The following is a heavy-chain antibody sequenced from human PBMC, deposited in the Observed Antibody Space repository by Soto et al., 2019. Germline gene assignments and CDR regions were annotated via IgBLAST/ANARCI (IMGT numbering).Heavy chain of an antibody. V-gene: IGHV3-11*01. J-gene: IGHJ6*02. CDR2: ISSSCSTI. CDR3: ARSNMATIHQGYYYSYGMGV. Sequence: QVQLVASGGGLVKPGGSLRLSCAASGFTFSDYYMSLIRQAPGKVLEWVSYISSSCSTIYYADSVKCRFTISRDNAKNSRYLQMNSLRADDTAVYYCARSNMATIHQGYYYSYGMGVFVQGTTVTVS. CDR1: GFTFSDYY. D-gene: IGHD5-12*01.